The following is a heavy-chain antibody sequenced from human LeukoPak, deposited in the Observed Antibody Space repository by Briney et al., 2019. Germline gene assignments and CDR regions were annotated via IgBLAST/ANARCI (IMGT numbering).Heavy chain of an antibody. CDR2: LYSDGST. D-gene: IGHD3-22*01. J-gene: IGHJ4*02. V-gene: IGHV3-66*01. Sequence: GGSLRLSCAASGFTVSDKYMSWVRQAPGKGLEWVSILYSDGSTYYADSVEGRFTISRDNSKDTLFFQMNSLRVEDTAVYYCAKSERLTMIGGWAPTFDSWGQGTLVTVSS. CDR1: GFTVSDKY. CDR3: AKSERLTMIGGWAPTFDS.